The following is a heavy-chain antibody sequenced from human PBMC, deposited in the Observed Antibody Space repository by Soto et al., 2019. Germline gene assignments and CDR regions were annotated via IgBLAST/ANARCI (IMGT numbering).Heavy chain of an antibody. V-gene: IGHV4-31*03. CDR1: GGSISSGGYY. J-gene: IGHJ5*02. CDR3: ARAKRADSLLWFDP. Sequence: SETLSLTCTVSGGSISSGGYYWSWIRQHPGKGLEWIGYIYYSGSTYYNPSLKSRVTISVDTSKNQFSLKLSYVTAADTAVYYCARAKRADSLLWFDPWGQGTLVTVSS. CDR2: IYYSGST. D-gene: IGHD2-15*01.